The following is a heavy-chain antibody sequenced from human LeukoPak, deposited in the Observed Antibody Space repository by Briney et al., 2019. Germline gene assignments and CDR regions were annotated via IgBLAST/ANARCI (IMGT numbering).Heavy chain of an antibody. J-gene: IGHJ4*02. CDR3: GKDMQLTY. CDR1: GFTLSSSA. CDR2: ISSRRGST. V-gene: IGHV3-23*01. Sequence: GGSLRLPCSASGFTLSSSALSWVRQAPGKGLGWVSLISSRRGSTYYSDSVKGRFSISRDDSKNTLYLQMDSLRAEDTAVYYCGKDMQLTYWGQGILVTVSS. D-gene: IGHD6-13*01.